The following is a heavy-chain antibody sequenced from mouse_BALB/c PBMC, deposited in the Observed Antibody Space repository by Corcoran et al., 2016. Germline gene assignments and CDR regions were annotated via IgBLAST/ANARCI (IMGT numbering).Heavy chain of an antibody. D-gene: IGHD3-1*01. V-gene: IGHV1S56*01. CDR2: IYPGDGST. J-gene: IGHJ4*01. CDR1: GYTFTSYV. Sequence: VQLQQSGPELVKPGASVKMSCKASGYTFTSYVMHWVKQKPGQGLEWIGWIYPGDGSTKYNEKFKGKATLTADKSSSTSYMQLSSLTSENSAVYFCARSARAAMDYGGQGTSVTVSS. CDR3: ARSARAAMDY.